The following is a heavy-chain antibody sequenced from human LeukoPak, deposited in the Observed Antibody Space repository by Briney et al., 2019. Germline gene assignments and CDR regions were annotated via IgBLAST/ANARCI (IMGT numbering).Heavy chain of an antibody. CDR3: ARGSPYYYGSGSYYPFDP. J-gene: IGHJ5*02. Sequence: ASVEVSCKASGYTFTSYGISWVRQAPGQGLEWMGWISAYDGNTNYAQKLQGRVTITADESTSAAYMDLSSLRSEDTAVYYCARGSPYYYGSGSYYPFDPWGQGTLVTVSS. CDR1: GYTFTSYG. D-gene: IGHD3-10*01. CDR2: ISAYDGNT. V-gene: IGHV1-18*01.